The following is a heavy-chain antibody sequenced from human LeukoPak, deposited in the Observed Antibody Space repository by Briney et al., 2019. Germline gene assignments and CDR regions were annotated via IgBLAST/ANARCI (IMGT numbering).Heavy chain of an antibody. Sequence: SVKVSCKASGGTFSSYAISWVRQAPGQGLEWMGRIIPILGIANYAQKFQGRVTITADKSTSTAYMELSSLRSEDTAVYYCARAGSSGFVAQDYWGQGTLVTVSS. J-gene: IGHJ4*02. V-gene: IGHV1-69*04. CDR3: ARAGSSGFVAQDY. CDR1: GGTFSSYA. CDR2: IIPILGIA. D-gene: IGHD3-22*01.